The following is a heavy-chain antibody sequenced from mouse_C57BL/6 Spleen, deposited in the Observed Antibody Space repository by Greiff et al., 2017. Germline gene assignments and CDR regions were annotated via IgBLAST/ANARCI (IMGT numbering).Heavy chain of an antibody. CDR1: GYSFTGYY. D-gene: IGHD2-4*01. V-gene: IGHV1-42*01. CDR3: AIYDYDKGYYFDY. CDR2: INPSTGGT. Sequence: VQLQQSGPELVKPGAPVKISCKASGYSFTGYYMNWVKQSPEKSLEWIGEINPSTGGTTYNQKFEAKATLTVDKSSSTAYMQLKGLTSEDSAVYYCAIYDYDKGYYFDYWGQGTTLTVSS. J-gene: IGHJ2*01.